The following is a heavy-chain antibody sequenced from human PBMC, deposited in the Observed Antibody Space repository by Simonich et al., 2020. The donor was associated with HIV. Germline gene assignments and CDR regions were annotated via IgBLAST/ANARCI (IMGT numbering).Heavy chain of an antibody. Sequence: QVQLVESGGGVVQPGRSLRLSCAASGFTFSSYAMHWVRQAPGKWREWVAVISYNESKKYYADSVKGRFTITRDNSKNTLYLQMNSRRAEDTAVYYCARDQDYESVGDAFDIWGQGTMVTVSS. CDR3: ARDQDYESVGDAFDI. CDR1: GFTFSSYA. J-gene: IGHJ3*02. CDR2: ISYNESKK. V-gene: IGHV3-30*07. D-gene: IGHD4-17*01.